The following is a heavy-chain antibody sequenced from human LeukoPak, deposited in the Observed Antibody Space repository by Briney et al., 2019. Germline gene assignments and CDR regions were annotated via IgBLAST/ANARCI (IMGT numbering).Heavy chain of an antibody. CDR3: AKMIWGHSGAFDI. CDR1: GFTFGDYY. Sequence: SGGSLRLSCVGSGFTFGDYYMSWIRQAPGKGLEWVSYISSSGNTIYYADSVKGRFTISRDNSKNTLYLQMNSLRAEDTAVYYCAKMIWGHSGAFDIWGQGTIVTVSS. J-gene: IGHJ3*02. D-gene: IGHD3-10*01. V-gene: IGHV3-11*04. CDR2: ISSSGNTI.